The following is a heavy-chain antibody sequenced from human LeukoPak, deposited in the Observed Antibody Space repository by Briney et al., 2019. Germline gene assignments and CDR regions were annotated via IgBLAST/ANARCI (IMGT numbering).Heavy chain of an antibody. CDR2: ISYDGSNK. V-gene: IGHV3-30-3*02. CDR3: AKFEDYYGSGSS. CDR1: GFTFSSYA. D-gene: IGHD3-10*01. Sequence: GGSLRLSCAASGFTFSSYAMHWVRQAPGKGLEWVAVISYDGSNKYYADSVKGRFTISRDNSKNTLYLQMNSLRAEDTAVYYCAKFEDYYGSGSSWGQGTLVTVSS. J-gene: IGHJ4*02.